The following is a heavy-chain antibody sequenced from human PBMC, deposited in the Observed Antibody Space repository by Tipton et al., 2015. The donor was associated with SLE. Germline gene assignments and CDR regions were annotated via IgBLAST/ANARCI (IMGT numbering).Heavy chain of an antibody. V-gene: IGHV3-30*18. CDR3: AKGIVGATEDYFDY. J-gene: IGHJ4*02. CDR2: ISYDGSNK. D-gene: IGHD1-26*01. CDR1: GFTFSSYG. Sequence: RSLRLSCAASGFTFSSYGMHWVRQAPGKGLEWVAVISYDGSNKYYADSVKGRFTISRDNSKNTLYLQMNSLRAEDTAVYYCAKGIVGATEDYFDYWGQGTLVTVSS.